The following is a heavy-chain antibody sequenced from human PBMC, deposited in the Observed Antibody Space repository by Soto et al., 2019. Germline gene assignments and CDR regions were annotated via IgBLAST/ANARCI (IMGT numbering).Heavy chain of an antibody. D-gene: IGHD3-3*01. V-gene: IGHV1-69*13. Sequence: GASVQVSCKASGGTFISYAISWVRQAPGQGLEWMGGIIPIFGTANYAQKFQGRVTITADESTRTAYIELSSLRSEDTAVYYCARLLRFLEWLSQDYYYYGMDVWGQGTTVTVSS. CDR3: ARLLRFLEWLSQDYYYYGMDV. J-gene: IGHJ6*02. CDR2: IIPIFGTA. CDR1: GGTFISYA.